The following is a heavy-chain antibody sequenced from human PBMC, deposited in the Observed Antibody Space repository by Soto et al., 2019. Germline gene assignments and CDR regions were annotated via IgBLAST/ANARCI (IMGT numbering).Heavy chain of an antibody. V-gene: IGHV4-39*01. Sequence: SETLSLTCTVSGGSISSSSYYWGWIRQPPGRGLEWIGSIYYSGSTYYNPSLKSRVTISVDTSKNQFSLKLSSVTAADTAVYYCARPGLSLGNYDFWSGYASNYYYCGMDVWGQGTTVTVSS. CDR2: IYYSGST. J-gene: IGHJ6*02. CDR3: ARPGLSLGNYDFWSGYASNYYYCGMDV. CDR1: GGSISSSSYY. D-gene: IGHD3-3*01.